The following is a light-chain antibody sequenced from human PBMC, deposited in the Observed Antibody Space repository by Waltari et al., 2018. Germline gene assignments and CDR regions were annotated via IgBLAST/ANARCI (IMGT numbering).Light chain of an antibody. J-gene: IGKJ1*01. Sequence: DIQMTQSPSSLSASVGDRVTITCRPSQGISTYLNWYQQKPGKAPKLLIHATSTLQRGAPSRFSGSGSWTEFTLTISSLQPEDFANYYCQQSYSTPWTFGQGTKVEI. CDR1: QGISTY. CDR2: ATS. V-gene: IGKV1-39*01. CDR3: QQSYSTPWT.